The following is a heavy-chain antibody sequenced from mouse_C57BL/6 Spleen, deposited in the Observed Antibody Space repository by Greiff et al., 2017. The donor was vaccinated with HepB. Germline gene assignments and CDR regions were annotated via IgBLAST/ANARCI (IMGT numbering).Heavy chain of an antibody. CDR3: ARPSYYDYDRGDYYAMDY. D-gene: IGHD2-4*01. CDR1: GYTFTSYW. Sequence: QVQLQQPGTELVKPGASVKLSCKASGYTFTSYWMHWVKQRPGQGLEWIGNINPSNGGTNYNEKFKSKATLTVDKSSSTAYMQLSSLTSEDSAVYYCARPSYYDYDRGDYYAMDYWGQGTSVTVSS. J-gene: IGHJ4*01. CDR2: INPSNGGT. V-gene: IGHV1-53*01.